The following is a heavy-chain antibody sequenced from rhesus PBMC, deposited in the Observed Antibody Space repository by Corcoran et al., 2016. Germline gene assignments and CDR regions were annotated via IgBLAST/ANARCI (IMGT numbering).Heavy chain of an antibody. CDR2: VDPVYGEI. D-gene: IGHD2-15*01. V-gene: IGHV1-156*01. CDR3: ARVSTFGGSLDV. J-gene: IGHJ5-2*02. Sequence: EVQLVQSGAEVKKPGASVKVSCTVAGYTFTELSMHWVRQAPGKGLEWVGGVDPVYGEIIHAEKFQGRVTMTEDTSTDTAYMVLSSLRSEDTAVYYCARVSTFGGSLDVWGRGVLVTVSS. CDR1: GYTFTELS.